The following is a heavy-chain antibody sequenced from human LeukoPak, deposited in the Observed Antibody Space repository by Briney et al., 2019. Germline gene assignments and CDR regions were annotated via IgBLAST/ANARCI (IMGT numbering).Heavy chain of an antibody. V-gene: IGHV4-4*07. CDR1: GGSISSYY. CDR2: IYTSRST. Sequence: SETLSLTCTVSGGSISSYYWSWIRQPAGKGLEWIGRIYTSRSTNYNPSLKSRVTMSVDTSKNQLSLKLSSVTAADTAVYYCARDYYDSSGYQSGFDYWGQGTLVTVSS. CDR3: ARDYYDSSGYQSGFDY. D-gene: IGHD3-22*01. J-gene: IGHJ4*02.